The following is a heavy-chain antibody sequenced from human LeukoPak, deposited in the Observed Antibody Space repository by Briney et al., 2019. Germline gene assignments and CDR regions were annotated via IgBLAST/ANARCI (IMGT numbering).Heavy chain of an antibody. CDR1: GFSFSTYS. CDR2: ISTSGDST. J-gene: IGHJ6*02. CDR3: AKDISYYYYYGMDV. Sequence: GGSLRLSCAASGFSFSTYSMSWVRQAPGKGLEWVSAISTSGDSTYYRDSVKGRFTISRDNSKNTLYLQMNSLRAEDTALYYCAKDISYYYYYGMDVWGQGTTVTVSS. V-gene: IGHV3-23*01. D-gene: IGHD3-3*02.